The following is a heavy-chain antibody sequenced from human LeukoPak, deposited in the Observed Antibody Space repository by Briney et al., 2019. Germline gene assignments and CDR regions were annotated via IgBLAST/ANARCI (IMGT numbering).Heavy chain of an antibody. CDR2: IKRDGSEK. J-gene: IGHJ5*02. Sequence: PGGSLRLSCSASGFTFSSYAMHWVRQAPGKGLEWVANIKRDGSEKYYVDSVKGRFTISRDNAKNSLYLQMNSLRAEDTAVYYCASQPYYYDSSGYHTGWFDPWGQGTLVTVSS. V-gene: IGHV3-7*02. CDR1: GFTFSSYA. CDR3: ASQPYYYDSSGYHTGWFDP. D-gene: IGHD3-22*01.